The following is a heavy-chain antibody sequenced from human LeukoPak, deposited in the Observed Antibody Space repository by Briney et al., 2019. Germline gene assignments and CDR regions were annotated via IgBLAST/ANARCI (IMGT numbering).Heavy chain of an antibody. J-gene: IGHJ4*02. CDR1: GFTFSSYG. CDR3: AKDPLGYCSRASCRYLDY. CDR2: IQYDGSNK. D-gene: IGHD2-2*01. V-gene: IGHV3-30*02. Sequence: VGSLRLSCAASGFTFSSYGMHWVRQAPGKGLEWVAFIQYDGSNKYYADSVKGRFTISRDNSKNTLFLQMNSLRPEDAAVFYCAKDPLGYCSRASCRYLDYWGQGTLVTVSS.